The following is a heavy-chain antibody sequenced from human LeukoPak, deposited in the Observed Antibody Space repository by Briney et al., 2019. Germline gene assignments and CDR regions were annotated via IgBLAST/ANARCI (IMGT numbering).Heavy chain of an antibody. V-gene: IGHV3-74*01. D-gene: IGHD6-19*01. CDR3: AREANSGYSSGDDAFDI. CDR1: GFTFSTYW. CDR2: INGEGRST. Sequence: GGSLRPSCAASGFTFSTYWMHWVRQAPGKGLVWVSRINGEGRSTSHADSVKGRFTISRDNAKNTLYLQMNSLRAEDTAVYYCAREANSGYSSGDDAFDIWGQGTMVTVSS. J-gene: IGHJ3*02.